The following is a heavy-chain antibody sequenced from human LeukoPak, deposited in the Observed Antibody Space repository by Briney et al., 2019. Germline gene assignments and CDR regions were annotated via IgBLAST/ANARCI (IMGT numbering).Heavy chain of an antibody. CDR1: GFIFSDYY. J-gene: IGHJ4*02. CDR3: ARLHSTAAAGTYDY. V-gene: IGHV3-11*06. Sequence: GGSLRLSCAASGFIFSDYYMTWIRQAPGKGLGWISYISSDSSYTRYADSVKGRFTVSRDNAKNSLYLQMNSLRAEDTAVYYCARLHSTAAAGTYDYWGQGTLVTVSS. D-gene: IGHD6-13*01. CDR2: ISSDSSYT.